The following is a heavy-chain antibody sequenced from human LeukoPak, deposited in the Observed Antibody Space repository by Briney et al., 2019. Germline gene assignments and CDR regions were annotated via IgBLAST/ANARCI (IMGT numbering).Heavy chain of an antibody. CDR2: ISSDGSST. CDR3: AKDSSADDSSGYSYYFDY. V-gene: IGHV3-74*01. CDR1: GFTFSNYW. D-gene: IGHD3-22*01. J-gene: IGHJ4*02. Sequence: GGSLRLSCAASGFTFSNYWMHWVRQTPGKGLVWVSRISSDGSSTSYADSVRGRFTISRDNAKNTLYLQMNSLRAEDTAVYYCAKDSSADDSSGYSYYFDYWGQGTLVTVSS.